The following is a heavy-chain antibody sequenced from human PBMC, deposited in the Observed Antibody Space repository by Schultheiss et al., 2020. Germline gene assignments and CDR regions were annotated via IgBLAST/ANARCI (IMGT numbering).Heavy chain of an antibody. D-gene: IGHD2-2*02. Sequence: SVKVSCKASGYTFTSYGISWVRQAPGQGLKWMGRIIPILGIANYAQKFQGRVTITADKSTSTAYMELSSLRSEDTAVYYCAREADIVVVPAAIPEYYGMDVWGQGTTVTVSS. CDR1: GYTFTSYG. CDR2: IIPILGIA. V-gene: IGHV1-69*04. J-gene: IGHJ6*02. CDR3: AREADIVVVPAAIPEYYGMDV.